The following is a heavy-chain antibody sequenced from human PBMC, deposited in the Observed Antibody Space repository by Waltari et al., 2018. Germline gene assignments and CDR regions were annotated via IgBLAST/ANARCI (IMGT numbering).Heavy chain of an antibody. D-gene: IGHD6-13*01. CDR1: GYTFTSYG. CDR3: ARDLPGIAAADDGGTVYYYYGMDV. V-gene: IGHV1-18*01. CDR2: ISAYNGNT. J-gene: IGHJ6*02. Sequence: QVQLVQSGAEVKKPGASVKVSCKASGYTFTSYGISWVRQAPGQGLEGMGWISAYNGNTNEAQKLQGRVTRTTDTSTSRAYMELRSLRSDDTAVYYCARDLPGIAAADDGGTVYYYYGMDVWGQGTTVTVSS.